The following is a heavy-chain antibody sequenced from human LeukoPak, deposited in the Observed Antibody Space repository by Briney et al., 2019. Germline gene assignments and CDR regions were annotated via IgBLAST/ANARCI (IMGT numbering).Heavy chain of an antibody. CDR1: GYTFTDYY. CDR3: ARDGGIYYDNSDTYYGPGDS. Sequence: ASVKVSCKASGYTFTDYYMHWVRQAPGQGLEWMGWINPNSGVTTFAQKFQGRVTMTRDTSISTAYMEVSGLRYDDTAVYYCARDGGIYYDNSDTYYGPGDSWGQGTLITVSS. D-gene: IGHD3-22*01. J-gene: IGHJ4*02. CDR2: INPNSGVT. V-gene: IGHV1-2*02.